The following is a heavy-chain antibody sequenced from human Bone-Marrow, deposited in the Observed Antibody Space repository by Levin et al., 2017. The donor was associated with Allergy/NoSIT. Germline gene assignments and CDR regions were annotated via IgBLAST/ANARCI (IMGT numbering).Heavy chain of an antibody. V-gene: IGHV3-11*01. Sequence: GGSLRLSCAASGLSISDFYMNWIRQVPGKGLEWLAQITGNGKTIYYADSVKGRFTISRDNAKDSVYLQMNSLRVDDTGVYFCARDVPHCNAGSCHNWFDPWGQGTLVTVSS. CDR2: ITGNGKTI. CDR3: ARDVPHCNAGSCHNWFDP. CDR1: GLSISDFY. D-gene: IGHD2/OR15-2a*01. J-gene: IGHJ5*02.